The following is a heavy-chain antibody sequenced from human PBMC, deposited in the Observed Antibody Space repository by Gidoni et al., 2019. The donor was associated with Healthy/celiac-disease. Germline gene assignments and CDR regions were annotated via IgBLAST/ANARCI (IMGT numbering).Heavy chain of an antibody. CDR3: AKDQKEMGYYYGMDV. V-gene: IGHV3-23*01. CDR2: ISGSGGST. Sequence: EVQLLESGGGLVQPGGSLRLSCAASGFTFSSYAMRWVRQAPGKGLEWVSAISGSGGSTYYADSVKGRFTISRDNSKNTLYLQMNSLRAEDTAVYYCAKDQKEMGYYYGMDVWGQGTTVTVSS. CDR1: GFTFSSYA. J-gene: IGHJ6*02.